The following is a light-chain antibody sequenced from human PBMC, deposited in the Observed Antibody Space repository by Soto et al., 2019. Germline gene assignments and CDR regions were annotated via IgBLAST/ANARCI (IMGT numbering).Light chain of an antibody. V-gene: IGLV1-44*01. CDR1: SSNVGSYP. J-gene: IGLJ2*01. CDR3: SVWDDSLKVVL. CDR2: QNN. Sequence: QSVLTQPPSGSGIPGQRVTISCSGSSSNVGSYPVNWYQQIPGRAPKPLISQNNRRPSGVPDRFSDSKSGTAASLAISGLQSEDEADYYCSVWDDSLKVVLFGGGTKVTVL.